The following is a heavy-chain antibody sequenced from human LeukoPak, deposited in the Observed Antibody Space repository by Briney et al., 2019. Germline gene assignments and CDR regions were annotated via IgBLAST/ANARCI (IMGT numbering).Heavy chain of an antibody. CDR3: ARDYAGPYGDYTDDAFDI. V-gene: IGHV1-46*01. Sequence: GASVTVSCTASGYTFTSYYMHWVRQAPGQGLEWMGIINPSGGSTSYAQKFQGRVTMTRDTSTSTVYMELSSLRSEDTAVYYCARDYAGPYGDYTDDAFDIWGQGTKVTVSS. D-gene: IGHD4-17*01. CDR2: INPSGGST. CDR1: GYTFTSYY. J-gene: IGHJ3*02.